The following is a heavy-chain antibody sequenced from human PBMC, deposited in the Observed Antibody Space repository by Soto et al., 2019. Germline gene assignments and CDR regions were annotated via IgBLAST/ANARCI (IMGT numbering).Heavy chain of an antibody. Sequence: GGSLRLSCAASGFTFSSYSMNWVRQAPGKGLEWVSSISSSSSYIYYADSVKGRFTISRDNAKNSLYLQMNSLRSEDTAVYYCASVGYCSGGSCYPIWGQGTMVTVSS. CDR2: ISSSSSYI. V-gene: IGHV3-21*04. CDR3: ASVGYCSGGSCYPI. CDR1: GFTFSSYS. D-gene: IGHD2-15*01. J-gene: IGHJ3*02.